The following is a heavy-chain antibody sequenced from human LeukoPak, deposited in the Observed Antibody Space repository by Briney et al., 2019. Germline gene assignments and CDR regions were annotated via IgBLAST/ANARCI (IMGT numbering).Heavy chain of an antibody. CDR3: ARDGSGSLTTDWFDT. V-gene: IGHV3-11*01. CDR2: ISNSGTII. Sequence: PGGSLRLSCAASGFTFSDYYMSWIRQAPGKGLEWVSYISNSGTIIEYVDSVKGRFTISRDNARNSVYLEMNSLRVEDTAVYYCARDGSGSLTTDWFDTWGQGTLVTVSS. J-gene: IGHJ5*02. D-gene: IGHD1-26*01. CDR1: GFTFSDYY.